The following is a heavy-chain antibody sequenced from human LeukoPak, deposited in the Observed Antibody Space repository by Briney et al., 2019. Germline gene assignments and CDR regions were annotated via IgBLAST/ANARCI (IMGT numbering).Heavy chain of an antibody. J-gene: IGHJ4*02. CDR2: ISGSGAST. Sequence: GGTLRLSCAASGFTFSSYGMSWVRQAPGKGLQWVSGISGSGASTYYADSVKGRFTISRDNSKNTLYLQMKSLRAEDTAVYYCAKDFLGYYGSGSYYVQRFFDYWGQGTLVTVSS. CDR3: AKDFLGYYGSGSYYVQRFFDY. V-gene: IGHV3-23*01. CDR1: GFTFSSYG. D-gene: IGHD3-10*01.